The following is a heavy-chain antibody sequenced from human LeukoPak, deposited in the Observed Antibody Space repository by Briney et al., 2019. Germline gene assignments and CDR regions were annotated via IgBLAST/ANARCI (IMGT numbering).Heavy chain of an antibody. D-gene: IGHD6-6*01. CDR2: ISYDGSNK. J-gene: IGHJ4*02. Sequence: GGSLRLSCAASGFTFSSYGMHWVRQAPGKGLEWVAVISYDGSNKYYADSVKGRFTISRDNSKNTLYLQMNSLRAEDTAVYYCARDRKGSSPTFDYWGQGTLVTVSS. CDR3: ARDRKGSSPTFDY. CDR1: GFTFSSYG. V-gene: IGHV3-30*03.